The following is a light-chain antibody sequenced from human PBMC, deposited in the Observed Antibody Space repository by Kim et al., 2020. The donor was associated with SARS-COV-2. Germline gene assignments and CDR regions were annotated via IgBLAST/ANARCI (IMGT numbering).Light chain of an antibody. Sequence: SASVGDIVTITSRASQSISSYLNWYQQKPGKAPKLLIYAASSLQSGVPSRFSGSGSGTDFTLTISSLQPEDFATYYCQQSYSTPYTFGQGTKLEI. CDR2: AAS. J-gene: IGKJ2*01. CDR3: QQSYSTPYT. CDR1: QSISSY. V-gene: IGKV1-39*01.